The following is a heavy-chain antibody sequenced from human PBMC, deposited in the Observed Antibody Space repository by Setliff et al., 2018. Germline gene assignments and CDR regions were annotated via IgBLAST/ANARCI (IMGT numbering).Heavy chain of an antibody. CDR2: IYSGDRST. V-gene: IGHV3-23*03. D-gene: IGHD6-19*01. J-gene: IGHJ6*02. CDR1: GFAFSSYA. Sequence: GGSLRLSCAGSGFAFSSYAMSWVRQAPGKGLEWVSTIYSGDRSTFYTDSVKGRFIIYRDSSKNTLYMQMNSLRAEDTAIYYCARGKMDVVAVAGKYCVMDVWGQGTTVTVSS. CDR3: ARGKMDVVAVAGKYCVMDV.